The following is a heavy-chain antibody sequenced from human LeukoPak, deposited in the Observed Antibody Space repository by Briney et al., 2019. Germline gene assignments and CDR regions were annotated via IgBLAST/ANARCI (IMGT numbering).Heavy chain of an antibody. D-gene: IGHD2-2*01. CDR1: GGSFSGYY. CDR3: AKGPLRGTAAAIDY. V-gene: IGHV4-34*01. J-gene: IGHJ4*02. Sequence: SETLSLTCAVYGGSFSGYYWSWIRQPPGKGLEWIGEINHSGSTNYNPSLKSRVTISVDTSKNQFSLKLSSVTAADTAVYYCAKGPLRGTAAAIDYWGQGTLVTVSS. CDR2: INHSGST.